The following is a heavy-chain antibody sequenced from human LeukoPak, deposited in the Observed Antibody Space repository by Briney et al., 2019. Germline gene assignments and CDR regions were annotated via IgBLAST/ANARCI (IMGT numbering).Heavy chain of an antibody. CDR2: INQDGSEK. CDR3: ARPIQDSGIFRGLVY. V-gene: IGHV3-7*03. D-gene: IGHD3-10*01. Sequence: GGSLRLSCAASRFTFSNYWMNWFRQAPGKGLEWVANINQDGSEKNYVDSVKGRFTISRDSSKSTLFLQMGSLTTEDMAVYYCARPIQDSGIFRGLVYWGQGILVTVSS. J-gene: IGHJ4*02. CDR1: RFTFSNYW.